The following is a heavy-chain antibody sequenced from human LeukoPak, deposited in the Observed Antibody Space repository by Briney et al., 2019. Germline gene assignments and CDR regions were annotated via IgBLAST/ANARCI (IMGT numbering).Heavy chain of an antibody. CDR1: GFTFSSYS. D-gene: IGHD1-26*01. CDR2: ISSSSSTI. V-gene: IGHV3-48*01. Sequence: GGSLRLSCAASGFTFSSYSMNWVRQAPGKGLEWVSYISSSSSTIYYADSVKGRFTISRDISKNTLYLQMNSLRAEDTAVYYCARDPYSGAYGNTYYYYMDVWGKGTTVTISS. J-gene: IGHJ6*03. CDR3: ARDPYSGAYGNTYYYYMDV.